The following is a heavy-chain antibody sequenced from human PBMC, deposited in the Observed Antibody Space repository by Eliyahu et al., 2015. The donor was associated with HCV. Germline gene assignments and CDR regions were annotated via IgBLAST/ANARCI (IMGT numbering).Heavy chain of an antibody. CDR3: ARDRWFDP. J-gene: IGHJ5*02. V-gene: IGHV3-7*01. CDR2: IKKEGGRE. CDR1: GFTFSSYW. Sequence: EVQLVESGGGLVQPGGSLRLSCAASGFTFSSYWMSWVRQAPGKGLEWVANIKKEGGRENYVDSVKGRFTISRDNAKNSLYLQMNSLRAEDTAVYYCARDRWFDPWGQGTLVTVSS.